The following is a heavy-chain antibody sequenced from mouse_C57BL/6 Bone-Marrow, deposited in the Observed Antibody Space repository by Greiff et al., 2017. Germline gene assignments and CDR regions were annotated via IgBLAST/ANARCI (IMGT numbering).Heavy chain of an antibody. Sequence: EVQVVESGGGLVKPGGSLKLSCAASGFTFSDYGMHWVRQAPEKGLEWVAYISSGSSTIYYADTVKGRFTISRDNAKNTLFLQMTSLRSEDTAMYYCARGGLRRGAWFAYWGQGTLVTVSA. CDR3: ARGGLRRGAWFAY. V-gene: IGHV5-17*01. CDR2: ISSGSSTI. J-gene: IGHJ3*01. D-gene: IGHD2-4*01. CDR1: GFTFSDYG.